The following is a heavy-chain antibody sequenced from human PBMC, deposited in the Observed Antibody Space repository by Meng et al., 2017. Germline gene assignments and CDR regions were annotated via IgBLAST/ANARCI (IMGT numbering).Heavy chain of an antibody. J-gene: IGHJ4*02. CDR2: IDPNSGVT. Sequence: GQLVQSGAEVKKPWASVKVSCKPSGYSFTAYYIHWLRQAPGQGLEWMGRIDPNSGVTEYAHKFHGRVTVTGDTSISTAYMELRRLTSDDTAVYYCARDEDISAAGKLFGDYWGQGTLVTVSS. CDR3: ARDEDISAAGKLFGDY. D-gene: IGHD6-13*01. CDR1: GYSFTAYY. V-gene: IGHV1-2*06.